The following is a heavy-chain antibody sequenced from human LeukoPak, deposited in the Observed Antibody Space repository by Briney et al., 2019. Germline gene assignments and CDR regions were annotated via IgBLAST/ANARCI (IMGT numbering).Heavy chain of an antibody. Sequence: GGSLRLSCVGSGFTFSRYSMNWVRQAPGKGPEWVSSIRSDASSIYYADSVKGRFTISRDNAKNSVFLQTNSLRAGDTAVYYCARDGYSIGYFYDLWGQGTLVTVSS. D-gene: IGHD3-22*01. CDR1: GFTFSRYS. V-gene: IGHV3-21*01. CDR3: ARDGYSIGYFYDL. CDR2: IRSDASSI. J-gene: IGHJ4*02.